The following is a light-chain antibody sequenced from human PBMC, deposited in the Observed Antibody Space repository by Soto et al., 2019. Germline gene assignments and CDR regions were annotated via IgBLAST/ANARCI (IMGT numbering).Light chain of an antibody. J-gene: IGLJ3*02. Sequence: QSVLTQPPSVSGSPGQRVTISCTGSSSNIGAEYDVHWYQQLPGTAPKLLIYGNSNRPSGVPDRFSGSKSGTSASLAITGLQDDDEADYYCHSYDSGRGGLVFGGGTKLTVL. CDR3: HSYDSGRGGLV. CDR2: GNS. V-gene: IGLV1-40*01. CDR1: SSNIGAEYD.